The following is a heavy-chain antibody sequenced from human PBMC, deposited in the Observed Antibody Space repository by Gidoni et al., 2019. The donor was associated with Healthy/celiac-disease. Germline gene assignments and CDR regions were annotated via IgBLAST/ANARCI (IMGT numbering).Heavy chain of an antibody. V-gene: IGHV3-21*01. CDR3: ARDGSVAATFDY. Sequence: EVQLVESGGGLVKPGWSLRLSCAASGFTFSSYSMNWVRQAPGKGLEWVSSISSSSSYIYYADSVKGRFTISRDNAKNSLYLQMNSLRAEDTAVYYCARDGSVAATFDYWGQGTLVTVSS. D-gene: IGHD2-15*01. J-gene: IGHJ4*02. CDR1: GFTFSSYS. CDR2: ISSSSSYI.